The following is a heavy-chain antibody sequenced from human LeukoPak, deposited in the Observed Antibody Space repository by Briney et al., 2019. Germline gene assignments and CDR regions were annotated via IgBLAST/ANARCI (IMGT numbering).Heavy chain of an antibody. D-gene: IGHD1-14*01. CDR1: GFTFRYSW. CDR3: TRLPRETAGDY. Sequence: GGSLRLSWEASGFTFRYSWLSWIRQTPGKGLEWVANIHPDSSDKFYVDSMEGRFTISRDNTKNSLYLQIDNARLDDTGLYYCTRLPRETAGDYWGQGVPVIVSS. V-gene: IGHV3-7*03. CDR2: IHPDSSDK. J-gene: IGHJ4*02.